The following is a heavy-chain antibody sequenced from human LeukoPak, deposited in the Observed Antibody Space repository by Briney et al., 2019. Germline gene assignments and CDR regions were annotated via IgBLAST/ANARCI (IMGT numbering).Heavy chain of an antibody. CDR2: IIPIFGTA. J-gene: IGHJ6*02. D-gene: IGHD2-2*01. Sequence: GASVKVSCKASGGTFSSYAISWVRQAPGQGLEWMGGIIPIFGTANYAQKFQGRVTITADESTSTAYMELSSLRSEDTAVYYCARIVVVPAAIPKYYYGMDVWGQGTTVTVSS. CDR1: GGTFSSYA. V-gene: IGHV1-69*13. CDR3: ARIVVVPAAIPKYYYGMDV.